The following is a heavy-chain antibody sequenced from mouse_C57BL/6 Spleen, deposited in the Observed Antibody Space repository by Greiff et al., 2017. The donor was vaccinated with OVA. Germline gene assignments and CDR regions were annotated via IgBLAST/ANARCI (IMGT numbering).Heavy chain of an antibody. Sequence: QVQLQQSGAELVRPGASVTLSCKASGYTFTDYEMHWVKQTPVHGLEWIGAIDPETGGTAYNQKFKGKAILTADKSSSTAYMELRSLTSEDSAVYYCTRWDGNFFDYWGQGTTLTVSS. D-gene: IGHD2-1*01. CDR1: GYTFTDYE. CDR2: IDPETGGT. V-gene: IGHV1-15*01. J-gene: IGHJ2*01. CDR3: TRWDGNFFDY.